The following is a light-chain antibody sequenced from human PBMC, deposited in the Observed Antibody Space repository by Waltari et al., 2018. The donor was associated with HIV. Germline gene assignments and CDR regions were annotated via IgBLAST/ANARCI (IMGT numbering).Light chain of an antibody. Sequence: SSELTQDPDVSVALGQTPKITCQGDSPRSFYSNWYQQKPGQAPVLVLHGKNSRPSCVPDRFSGSSSGSTASLTITGAQAEDEAVYYCHSRDSSGISYVFGNGTQVTVL. J-gene: IGLJ1*01. CDR3: HSRDSSGISYV. CDR2: GKN. V-gene: IGLV3-19*01. CDR1: SPRSFY.